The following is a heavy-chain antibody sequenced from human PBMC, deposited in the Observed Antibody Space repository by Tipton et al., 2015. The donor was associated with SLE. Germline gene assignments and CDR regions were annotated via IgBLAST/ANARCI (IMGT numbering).Heavy chain of an antibody. CDR1: GGSISSSSYY. J-gene: IGHJ4*02. Sequence: TLSLTCTVSGGSISSSSYYWGWIRQPPGKGLEWIGSIYYSGSTYYNPSLKSRVTISVDTSKNQFSLELSSVTAADTAVYYCASQRITIFGVVSGSDYWGQGTLVTVSS. V-gene: IGHV4-39*01. D-gene: IGHD3-3*01. CDR3: ASQRITIFGVVSGSDY. CDR2: IYYSGST.